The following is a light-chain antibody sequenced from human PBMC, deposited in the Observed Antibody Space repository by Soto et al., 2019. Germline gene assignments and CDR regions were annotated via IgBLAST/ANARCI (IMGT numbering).Light chain of an antibody. CDR2: GAS. Sequence: IVWTQWPGTLPLSQGERATLSCRASQSISSNYLAWYQQKPGQAPRLLIYGASSRATGIPDRFSGSRSGTDFTLTISRLEPGDFAVYYCQQRSNWPPEITFGQGTRLEIK. CDR3: QQRSNWPPEIT. CDR1: QSISSNY. V-gene: IGKV3D-20*02. J-gene: IGKJ5*01.